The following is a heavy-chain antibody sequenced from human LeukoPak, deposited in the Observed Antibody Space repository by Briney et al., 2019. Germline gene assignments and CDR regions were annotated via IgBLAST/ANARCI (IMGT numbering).Heavy chain of an antibody. CDR1: GFTFSSYG. J-gene: IGHJ4*02. Sequence: GGSLRLSCAASGFTFSSYGMHWVRQAPGKGLEWVAVISYDGSNKYYADSVKGRFTISRDNSKNTLYLQMNSLRAEDTAVYYCASDRPPYYYDSSGYDYWGQGTLVTVSS. D-gene: IGHD3-22*01. V-gene: IGHV3-30*03. CDR2: ISYDGSNK. CDR3: ASDRPPYYYDSSGYDY.